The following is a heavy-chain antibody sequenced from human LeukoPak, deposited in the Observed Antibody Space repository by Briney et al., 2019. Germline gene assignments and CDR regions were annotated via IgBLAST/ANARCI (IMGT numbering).Heavy chain of an antibody. J-gene: IGHJ4*02. Sequence: GGSLRLSCAASGFTFSSYWMHWVRQAPGKGLVWVSRINSDGSSTSYADSVKGRFTISRDNAKNTLYLQMNSLRAEDTAVYYCARVDDYYGSGSYYNLPDYWGQGTLVTVSS. CDR3: ARVDDYYGSGSYYNLPDY. D-gene: IGHD3-10*01. CDR1: GFTFSSYW. V-gene: IGHV3-74*01. CDR2: INSDGSST.